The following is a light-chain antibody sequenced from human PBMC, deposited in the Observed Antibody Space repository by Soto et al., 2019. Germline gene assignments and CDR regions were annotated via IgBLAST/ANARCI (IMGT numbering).Light chain of an antibody. Sequence: EIVMTQSPATVSVSPGERATLSCRASESANSNLAWYQQQPGQAPRLLIYGASTRATGIPARFSGSGSGTEFTLTISSLQSEDFAVYYCQQFQKWPLTFGGGTNVEIK. J-gene: IGKJ4*01. V-gene: IGKV3-15*01. CDR3: QQFQKWPLT. CDR2: GAS. CDR1: ESANSN.